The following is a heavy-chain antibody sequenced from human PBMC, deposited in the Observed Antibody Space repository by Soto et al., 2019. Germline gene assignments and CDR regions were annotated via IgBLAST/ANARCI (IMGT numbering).Heavy chain of an antibody. Sequence: EVQLLESGGGLVQPGGSLRLSCAASGFTFSTHAMSWVRQAPGKGLEWVSTIGDSGGSTYYADSVKDRFTISRDTSKRTLHLQMNSLRAEDTAVYYCANLGGDDFFYYMDVWGKGPTVTVSS. CDR1: GFTFSTHA. V-gene: IGHV3-23*01. D-gene: IGHD2-21*01. CDR3: ANLGGDDFFYYMDV. J-gene: IGHJ6*03. CDR2: IGDSGGST.